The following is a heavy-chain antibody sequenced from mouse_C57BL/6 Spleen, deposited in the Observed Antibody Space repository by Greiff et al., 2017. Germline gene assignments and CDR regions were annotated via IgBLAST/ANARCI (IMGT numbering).Heavy chain of an antibody. J-gene: IGHJ1*03. CDR3: ARDYYGSSPWYFDV. D-gene: IGHD1-1*01. CDR1: GYTFTSYW. V-gene: IGHV1-53*01. CDR2: INPSNGGT. Sequence: VQLQQPGTELVKPGASVKLSCKASGYTFTSYWMHWVKQRPGQGLEWIGNINPSNGGTNYNEKFKSKATLTVAKASSTAYMQLSSLTSEDSAVYYCARDYYGSSPWYFDVWGTGTTVTVSS.